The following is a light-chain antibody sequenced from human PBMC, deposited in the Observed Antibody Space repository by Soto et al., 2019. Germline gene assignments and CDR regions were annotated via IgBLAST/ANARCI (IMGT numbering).Light chain of an antibody. CDR2: GNS. J-gene: IGLJ1*01. CDR1: SSNIGAGYD. Sequence: QSALTQPPSVSGAPGQRVTISCTGSSSNIGAGYDVHWYQQLPGTAPKLLIYGNSNRPSGVPDRFSGSKSGTSASLAITGRQAEDEADHYCQSYDSSLSGFVFGTGTKLTVL. V-gene: IGLV1-40*01. CDR3: QSYDSSLSGFV.